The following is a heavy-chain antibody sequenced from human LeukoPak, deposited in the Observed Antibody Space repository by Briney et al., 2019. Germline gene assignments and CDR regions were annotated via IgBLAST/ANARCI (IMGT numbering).Heavy chain of an antibody. Sequence: SETLSLTCAVYGGSFSGYYWSWIRQPPGKGLEWIGEINHSGSTNYNPSLKSRVTISVDTSKNQFSLKLSSVTAADTAVYYCARLGYYYDSSGYRYYFDYWGQGTLVTVSS. J-gene: IGHJ4*02. CDR3: ARLGYYYDSSGYRYYFDY. D-gene: IGHD3-22*01. CDR1: GGSFSGYY. CDR2: INHSGST. V-gene: IGHV4-34*01.